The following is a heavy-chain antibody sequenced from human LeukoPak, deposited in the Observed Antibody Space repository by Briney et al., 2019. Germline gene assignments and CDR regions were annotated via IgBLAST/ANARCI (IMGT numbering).Heavy chain of an antibody. CDR2: ISYSGST. CDR3: TRHSSSSFNFDY. Sequence: SETLSLTCTASGGSISSSGYYWGWIRQPPGKGLEWIGSISYSGSTYYNPSLKSRVTISVDTSKNQFSLKLSSVTAADTAVYYCTRHSSSSFNFDYWGQGTLVTVSS. J-gene: IGHJ4*02. D-gene: IGHD6-13*01. V-gene: IGHV4-39*01. CDR1: GGSISSSGYY.